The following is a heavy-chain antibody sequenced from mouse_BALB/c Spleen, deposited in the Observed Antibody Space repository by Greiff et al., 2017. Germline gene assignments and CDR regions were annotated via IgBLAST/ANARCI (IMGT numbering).Heavy chain of an antibody. V-gene: IGHV1-4*01. CDR2: INPSSGYT. CDR1: GYTFTSYT. Sequence: QVQLQQSGAELARPGASVKMSCKASGYTFTSYTMHWVKQRPGQGLEWIGYINPSSGYTNYNQKFKDKATLTADKSSSTAYMQLSSLTSEDSAVYYCASQPGRGGCWFAYWGQGTLVTVSA. D-gene: IGHD3-1*01. CDR3: ASQPGRGGCWFAY. J-gene: IGHJ3*01.